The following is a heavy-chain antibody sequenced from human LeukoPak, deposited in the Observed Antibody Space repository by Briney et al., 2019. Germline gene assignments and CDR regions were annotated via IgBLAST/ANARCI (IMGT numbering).Heavy chain of an antibody. Sequence: ASVKVSCKTSGYNFTRYDINWVRQATGQGPEWMGWMNPISGNTGYAQNFQGRLDLTRNIALTTAYMELSSLTSEDTATYYCVRAAQEGRDSLTGVQTGNWFDPWGQGTLVTVSS. CDR1: GYNFTRYD. J-gene: IGHJ5*02. CDR3: VRAAQEGRDSLTGVQTGNWFDP. D-gene: IGHD3-9*01. V-gene: IGHV1-8*01. CDR2: MNPISGNT.